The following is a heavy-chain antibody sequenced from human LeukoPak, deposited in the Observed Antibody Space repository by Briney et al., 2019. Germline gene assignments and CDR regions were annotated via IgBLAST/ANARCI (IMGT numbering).Heavy chain of an antibody. CDR2: ISTTGST. V-gene: IGHV4-4*07. D-gene: IGHD5-12*01. CDR1: GASISSYH. CDR3: ARGSGYDGRNFDY. J-gene: IGHJ4*02. Sequence: PPETLSLTCTVSGASISSYHWTWIRQPAGKGLEWIGRISTTGSTNYNPSLKSRVTISVDKSKNQFSLKLTSVTAADTAVYYCARGSGYDGRNFDYWGQGTLVTVSS.